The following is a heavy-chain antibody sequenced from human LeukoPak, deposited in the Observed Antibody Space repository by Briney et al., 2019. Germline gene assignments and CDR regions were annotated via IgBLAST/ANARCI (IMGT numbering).Heavy chain of an antibody. CDR1: GASISTYY. Sequence: PPETLSLTCTVSGASISTYYWSWIRQPAGKRLEWIGRIYSSGSTNYSPSLKSRVTMSVGTSKNQFTLHLSSVTAADTAVYFCARVGTNGGTDSWGQGTLVTVPS. V-gene: IGHV4-4*07. CDR2: IYSSGST. D-gene: IGHD7-27*01. CDR3: ARVGTNGGTDS. J-gene: IGHJ4*02.